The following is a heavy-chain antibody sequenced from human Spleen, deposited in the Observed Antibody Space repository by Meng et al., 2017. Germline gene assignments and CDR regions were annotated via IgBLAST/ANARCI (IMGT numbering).Heavy chain of an antibody. Sequence: QVQIQQWGAGLVKPSETLSLNCAVYGGSFSGYHWTWIRQPPGKGLEWIGEIPHRGSSAYNPSLKSRVSMSIDKSKNQLSLKLTSVTAADTAVYHCLRGSGGSVWGQGTLVTVSS. CDR2: IPHRGSS. D-gene: IGHD3-10*01. CDR1: GGSFSGYH. CDR3: LRGSGGSV. V-gene: IGHV4-34*01. J-gene: IGHJ1*01.